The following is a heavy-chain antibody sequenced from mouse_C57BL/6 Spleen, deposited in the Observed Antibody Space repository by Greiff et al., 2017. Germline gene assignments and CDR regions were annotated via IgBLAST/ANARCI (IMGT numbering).Heavy chain of an antibody. D-gene: IGHD1-1*01. CDR3: PRPGSSYGWFAY. J-gene: IGHJ3*01. Sequence: QVQLQQPGAELVKPGASVKLSCKASGYTFTSYWMHWVKQRPGQGLEWIGMIHPNSGSTNYNEKFKSKATLTVDKSSSTAYMQLSSLTSEDSAVYYCPRPGSSYGWFAYWGQGTLVTVSA. V-gene: IGHV1-64*01. CDR1: GYTFTSYW. CDR2: IHPNSGST.